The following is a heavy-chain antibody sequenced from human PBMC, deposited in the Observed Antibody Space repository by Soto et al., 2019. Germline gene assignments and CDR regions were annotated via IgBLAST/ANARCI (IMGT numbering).Heavy chain of an antibody. CDR1: GFTFDDYA. J-gene: IGHJ3*02. CDR2: ISWNSGSI. Sequence: PGGSLRLSCAASGFTFDDYAMHWVRQAPGKGLEWVSGISWNSGSIGYADSVKGRFTISRDNAKNSLYLQMNSLRAEDTALYYCAKSSDIVVVPAAPYDAFDIWGQGTMVTVSS. CDR3: AKSSDIVVVPAAPYDAFDI. D-gene: IGHD2-2*01. V-gene: IGHV3-9*01.